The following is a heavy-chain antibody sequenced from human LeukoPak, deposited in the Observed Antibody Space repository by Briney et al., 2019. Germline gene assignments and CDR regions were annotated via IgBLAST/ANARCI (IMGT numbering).Heavy chain of an antibody. CDR1: GFTFSSYA. CDR3: AKDARNYDSSGYYNDPGYFDY. V-gene: IGHV3-30-3*01. D-gene: IGHD3-22*01. Sequence: TGGSLRLSCAASGFTFSSYAMHWVRQAPGKGLEWVAVISYDGSNKYYADSVKGRFTISRDTSKNTLYLQMNSLRAEDTAVYYCAKDARNYDSSGYYNDPGYFDYWGQGSLVTVSS. CDR2: ISYDGSNK. J-gene: IGHJ4*02.